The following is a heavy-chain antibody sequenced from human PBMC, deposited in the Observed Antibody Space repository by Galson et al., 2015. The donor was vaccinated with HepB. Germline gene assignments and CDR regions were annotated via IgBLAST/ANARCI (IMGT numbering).Heavy chain of an antibody. Sequence: SLRLSCAASGFTFSSYGMHWVRQAPGKGLEWAAVIWYDGSNKYYADSVKGRFTISRDNSKNTLYLQMNSLRAEDTAVYYCARDGGSRYYDSSGYLDYWGQGTLVTVSS. CDR2: IWYDGSNK. V-gene: IGHV3-33*01. J-gene: IGHJ4*02. CDR3: ARDGGSRYYDSSGYLDY. D-gene: IGHD3-22*01. CDR1: GFTFSSYG.